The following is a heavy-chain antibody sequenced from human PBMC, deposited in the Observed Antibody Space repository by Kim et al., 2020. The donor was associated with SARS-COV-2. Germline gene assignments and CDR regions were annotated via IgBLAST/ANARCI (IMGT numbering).Heavy chain of an antibody. J-gene: IGHJ4*02. V-gene: IGHV3-23*01. D-gene: IGHD3-10*01. CDR2: T. CDR3: AKESGSGDFDY. Sequence: TYYADSVKGRFTISRDNSKNTLYLQMNSLRAEDTAVYYCAKESGSGDFDYWGQGTLVTVSS.